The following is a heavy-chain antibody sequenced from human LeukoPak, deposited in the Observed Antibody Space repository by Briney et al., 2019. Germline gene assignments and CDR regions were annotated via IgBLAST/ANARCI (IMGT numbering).Heavy chain of an antibody. CDR1: GFTFSSYA. D-gene: IGHD6-19*01. J-gene: IGHJ4*02. V-gene: IGHV3-23*01. CDR3: AKDLGTYSSGWLVY. CDR2: ISGSGGST. Sequence: PGRSLRLSCAASGFTFSSYAMSWVRQAPGKGLEWVSAISGSGGSTYYADSVKGRFTISRDNFKNTLYLQMNSLRAEDTAVYYCAKDLGTYSSGWLVYWGQGTLVTVSS.